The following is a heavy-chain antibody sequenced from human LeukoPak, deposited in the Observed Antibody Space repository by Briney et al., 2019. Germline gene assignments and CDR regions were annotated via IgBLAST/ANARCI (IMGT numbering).Heavy chain of an antibody. Sequence: GGSLRLSCVVSGFSFGTYGMHWVRQAPGKGLEWVAVISYDGSNKYYADSVKGRFTISRDNSKNTLYLQMNSLRAEDTAVYYCARDARGGYYADYWGQGTLVTVSS. V-gene: IGHV3-30*19. CDR2: ISYDGSNK. CDR3: ARDARGGYYADY. D-gene: IGHD3-3*01. CDR1: GFSFGTYG. J-gene: IGHJ4*02.